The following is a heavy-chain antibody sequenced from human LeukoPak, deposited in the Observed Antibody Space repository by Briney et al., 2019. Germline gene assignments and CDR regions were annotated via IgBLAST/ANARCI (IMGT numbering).Heavy chain of an antibody. CDR2: INHSGST. J-gene: IGHJ4*02. D-gene: IGHD3-22*01. CDR1: GGSFSGYY. Sequence: KPSETLSLTCAVYGGSFSGYYWSWIRQPPGKGLEWIGEINHSGSTNYNPSLKSRVTISVDTSKNQFSLKLSSVTAADTAVYYCARGAVSNYYDSSFRYWGQGTLVTVSS. CDR3: ARGAVSNYYDSSFRY. V-gene: IGHV4-34*01.